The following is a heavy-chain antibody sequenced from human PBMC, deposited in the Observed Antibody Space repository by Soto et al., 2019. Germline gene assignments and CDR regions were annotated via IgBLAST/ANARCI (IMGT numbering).Heavy chain of an antibody. J-gene: IGHJ4*02. V-gene: IGHV4-30-4*01. D-gene: IGHD3-22*01. CDR1: GGSISSGDYY. Sequence: SETLSLTCTVSGGSISSGDYYWSWIRQPPGKGLEWIGYIYYSGSTYYNPSLKSRVTISVDTSKNQFSMKLSSVTAADTAVYYCARAAGADSYDSSASEKGPFDYWGQGTLVT. CDR3: ARAAGADSYDSSASEKGPFDY. CDR2: IYYSGST.